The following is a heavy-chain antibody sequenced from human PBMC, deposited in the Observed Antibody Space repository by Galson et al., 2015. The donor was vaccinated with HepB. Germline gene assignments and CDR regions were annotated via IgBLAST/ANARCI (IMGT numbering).Heavy chain of an antibody. D-gene: IGHD3-22*01. CDR3: ARERTTYYDSSGSYDY. Sequence: SLRLSCAASGFTFSSDWMHWVRQAPGKGLEWVSAISGSGGSTYYADSVKGRFTISRDNSKNTLYLQMNSLRAEDTAVYYCARERTTYYDSSGSYDYWGQGTLVTVSS. J-gene: IGHJ4*02. CDR2: ISGSGGST. CDR1: GFTFSSDW. V-gene: IGHV3-23*01.